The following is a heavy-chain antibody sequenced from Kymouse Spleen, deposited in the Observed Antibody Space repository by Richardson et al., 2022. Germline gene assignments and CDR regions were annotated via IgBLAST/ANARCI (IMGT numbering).Heavy chain of an antibody. Sequence: EVQLVESGGGLVQPGGSLRLSCAASGFTFSSYDMHWVRQATGKGLEWVSAIGTAGDTYYPGSVKGRFTISRENAKNSLYLQMNSLRAGDTAVYYCARGIVGEAFDYWGQGTLVTVSS. V-gene: IGHV3-13*01. CDR3: ARGIVGEAFDY. J-gene: IGHJ4*02. CDR1: GFTFSSYD. D-gene: IGHD1-26*01. CDR2: IGTAGDT.